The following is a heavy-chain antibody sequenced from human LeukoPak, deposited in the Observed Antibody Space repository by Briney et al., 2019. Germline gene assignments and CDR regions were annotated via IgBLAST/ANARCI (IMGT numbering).Heavy chain of an antibody. CDR1: GYSFTSYW. CDR3: ARLGVDCSSTSCYSSYFDY. J-gene: IGHJ4*02. Sequence: GESLKISCKGSGYSFTSYWIGWVRQMPGKGLEWMGIIYPGDSDTRYSPSFQGQVTISADKSISTAYLQWSSLKASDTAMYYCARLGVDCSSTSCYSSYFDYWGQGPLVTVSS. D-gene: IGHD2-2*02. CDR2: IYPGDSDT. V-gene: IGHV5-51*01.